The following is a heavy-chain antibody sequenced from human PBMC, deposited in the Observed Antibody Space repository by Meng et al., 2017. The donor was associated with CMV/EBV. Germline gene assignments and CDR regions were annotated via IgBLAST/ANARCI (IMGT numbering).Heavy chain of an antibody. CDR3: ARVIATADY. Sequence: GESLKISCAASGFTFSSYGMHWVRQAPGKGLEWVAVISYDGSNKYYADSVKGRFTISRDNSKNTLYLQMNSLRAEDTAVYYCARVIATADYWGQGTLVTVSS. D-gene: IGHD6-25*01. J-gene: IGHJ4*02. CDR1: GFTFSSYG. V-gene: IGHV3-30*19. CDR2: ISYDGSNK.